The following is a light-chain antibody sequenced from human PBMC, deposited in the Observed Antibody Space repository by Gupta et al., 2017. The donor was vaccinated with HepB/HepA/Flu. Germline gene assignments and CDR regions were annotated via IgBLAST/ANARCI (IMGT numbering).Light chain of an antibody. J-gene: IGKJ1*01. Sequence: DILMTQSPLSLPVTPGEPASILCRSSQSLLDRNGYNLLDWYVQKPGQSPQLLIYFASHRASGVPDRFSASGSGTVFTLEISRVEADDVGVYYCMQALHTPWTFGQGTKVEIK. V-gene: IGKV2-28*01. CDR1: QSLLDRNGYNL. CDR2: FAS. CDR3: MQALHTPWT.